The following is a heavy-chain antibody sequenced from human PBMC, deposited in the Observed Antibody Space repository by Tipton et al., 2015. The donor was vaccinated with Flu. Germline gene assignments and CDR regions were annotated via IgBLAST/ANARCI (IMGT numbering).Heavy chain of an antibody. Sequence: SLRLSCAASGFIFSDFGMHWVRQAPGKGLERVSGISWSSGTIDYADSVKGRFTISRDNAKNSLYLQMNSLRPEDTAFYYCAKGAFPVVMTPYFDYWGQGTLVTVSS. J-gene: IGHJ4*02. CDR1: GFIFSDFG. D-gene: IGHD3-22*01. V-gene: IGHV3-9*01. CDR3: AKGAFPVVMTPYFDY. CDR2: ISWSSGTI.